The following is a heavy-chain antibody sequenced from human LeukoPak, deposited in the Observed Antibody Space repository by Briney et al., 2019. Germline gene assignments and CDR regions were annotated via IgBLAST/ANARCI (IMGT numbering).Heavy chain of an antibody. Sequence: PGGSLRLSCAASGFTFSSYAMSWVRQAPGKGLEWVSAISGSGGSTYYADSVKGRFTISRDNSKNTLYLQMNSLRAEDTAVYYCAKDSSAPYYYDSSGYYTGTIDYWGQGTLVTVSS. CDR1: GFTFSSYA. CDR2: ISGSGGST. V-gene: IGHV3-23*01. J-gene: IGHJ4*02. CDR3: AKDSSAPYYYDSSGYYTGTIDY. D-gene: IGHD3-22*01.